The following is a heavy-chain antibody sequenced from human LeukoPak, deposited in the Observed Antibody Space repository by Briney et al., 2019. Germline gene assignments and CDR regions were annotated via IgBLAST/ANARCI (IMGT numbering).Heavy chain of an antibody. CDR3: TRDAYTFNALDY. V-gene: IGHV3-30*01. CDR2: DSSHGNDG. CDR1: EFTFSHFA. D-gene: IGHD2/OR15-2a*01. J-gene: IGHJ4*02. Sequence: GGSLRLSCAVSEFTFSHFAMHWVRQAPGKGREWVAGDSSHGNDGYYADSVKGRFTISRDNSKNTLYLQIDSLRAEDTAIYYCTRDAYTFNALDYWGQGTLVTASS.